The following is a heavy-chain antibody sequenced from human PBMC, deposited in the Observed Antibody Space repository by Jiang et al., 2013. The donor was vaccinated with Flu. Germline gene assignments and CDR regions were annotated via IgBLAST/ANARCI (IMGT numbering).Heavy chain of an antibody. Sequence: KPTQTLTLTCTCSGFSITATGVGVAWIRQPPGKALEWLALIYWDDDKRYSPSLKSRLTIARDTSKKQVVLTMTNMDPVDTATYYCTHGTFGTGENWFDPWGQGVLVTVSS. J-gene: IGHJ5*02. CDR1: GFSITATGVG. CDR2: IYWDDDK. V-gene: IGHV2-5*02. D-gene: IGHD2/OR15-2a*01. CDR3: THGTFGTGENWFDP.